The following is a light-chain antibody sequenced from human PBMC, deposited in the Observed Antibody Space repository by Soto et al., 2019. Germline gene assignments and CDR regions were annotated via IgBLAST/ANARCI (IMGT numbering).Light chain of an antibody. V-gene: IGKV3-11*01. CDR3: QQRSDWPLT. J-gene: IGKJ4*01. CDR2: DAS. CDR1: QSVISY. Sequence: EIVLTQSPATLSLSPGERATLSFSASQSVISYLAWCQQKPGQAPRLLIYDASNRATGIPARFSGSGSGTDFTLTISSLEPEDFAVYYCQQRSDWPLTFGGGTKVDIK.